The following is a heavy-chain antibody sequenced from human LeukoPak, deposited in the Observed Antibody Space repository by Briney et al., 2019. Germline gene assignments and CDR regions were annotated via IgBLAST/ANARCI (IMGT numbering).Heavy chain of an antibody. D-gene: IGHD3-10*01. CDR1: GFTFNSYG. V-gene: IGHV3-23*01. Sequence: GGSLRLSCAASGFTFNSYGMSWVRQAPGKGLEWVSTVSGSGSSTYYADSVKGRFTISRDNSKNTLYLQMNSLRAEDTAVYYCASRSFYGSGSPYGMDVWGQGTTVTVSS. CDR3: ASRSFYGSGSPYGMDV. CDR2: VSGSGSST. J-gene: IGHJ6*02.